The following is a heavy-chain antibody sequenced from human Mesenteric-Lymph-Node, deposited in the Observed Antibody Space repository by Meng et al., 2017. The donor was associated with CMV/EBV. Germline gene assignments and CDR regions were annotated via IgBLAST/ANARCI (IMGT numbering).Heavy chain of an antibody. D-gene: IGHD3-10*01. CDR3: ARGSVGYYGSGSPTSLTYFDY. CDR2: INHSGST. Sequence: GYYWSWIRQPPGKELEWIGEINHSGSTNYNPSLKSRVTISVDTSKNQFSLKLSSVTAADTAVYYCARGSVGYYGSGSPTSLTYFDYWGQGTLVTVSS. V-gene: IGHV4-34*01. CDR1: GYY. J-gene: IGHJ4*02.